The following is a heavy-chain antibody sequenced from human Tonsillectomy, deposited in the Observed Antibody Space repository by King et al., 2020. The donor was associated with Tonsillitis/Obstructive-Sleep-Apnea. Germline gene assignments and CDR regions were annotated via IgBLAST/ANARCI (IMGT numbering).Heavy chain of an antibody. D-gene: IGHD4-17*01. CDR2: ISYSGAT. CDR1: GGSISSGGYY. CDR3: ARDRGRDYGDYFFDY. V-gene: IGHV4-31*01. Sequence: QLQESGPGLVNPSQTLSLTCTVSGGSISSGGYYWSWIRQHPGMGLEWIGYISYSGATYYNPSLKSPVAISVDTSKNQFSLKLSSVTAADTAVYYCARDRGRDYGDYFFDYWGQGTLVTVSS. J-gene: IGHJ4*02.